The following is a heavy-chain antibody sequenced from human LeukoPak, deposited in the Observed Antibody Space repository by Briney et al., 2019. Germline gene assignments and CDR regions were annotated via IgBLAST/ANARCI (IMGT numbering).Heavy chain of an antibody. J-gene: IGHJ4*02. CDR1: GYSFSNYW. CDR2: IYPGDSDT. V-gene: IGHV5-51*01. Sequence: GESLKISCKGSGYSFSNYWIGWVRQMPGKGLEWMGIIYPGDSDTRYSPSFQGQVTISTDKSITTAYLQWSSLKASDTAMYYCARLRVYYASGSFDYWGQGTLVTVSS. D-gene: IGHD3-10*01. CDR3: ARLRVYYASGSFDY.